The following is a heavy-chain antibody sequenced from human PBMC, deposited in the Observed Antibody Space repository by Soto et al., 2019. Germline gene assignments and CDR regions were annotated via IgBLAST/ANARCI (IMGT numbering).Heavy chain of an antibody. Sequence: QVQLVESGGGVVQPGRSLRLSCAASGFTLSSYAMHWVRQAPGKGLEWVAVISYDGSNKYYADSVKGRFTISRDNSKNALYLQINSLRAEDTAVYYCEREWWFGERIPGGMDVWGQGTTVTVSS. CDR3: EREWWFGERIPGGMDV. CDR1: GFTLSSYA. J-gene: IGHJ6*02. D-gene: IGHD3-10*01. V-gene: IGHV3-30-3*01. CDR2: ISYDGSNK.